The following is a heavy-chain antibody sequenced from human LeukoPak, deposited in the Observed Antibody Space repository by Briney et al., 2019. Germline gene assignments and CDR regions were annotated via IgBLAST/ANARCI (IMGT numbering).Heavy chain of an antibody. Sequence: ESLQISCQTSGYDFSTKWIGWVRPMPGKGLEWMGIIYPLDSITRYSPSFQGHVTISADTSINTAYLQWTSLKPSDTAIYYCARLAPDYADYWFDPWGQGTLVTVSS. CDR1: GYDFSTKW. D-gene: IGHD4-17*01. CDR2: IYPLDSIT. V-gene: IGHV5-51*01. J-gene: IGHJ5*02. CDR3: ARLAPDYADYWFDP.